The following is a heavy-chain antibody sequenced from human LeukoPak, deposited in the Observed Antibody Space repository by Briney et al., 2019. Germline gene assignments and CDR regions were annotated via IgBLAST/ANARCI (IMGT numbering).Heavy chain of an antibody. CDR2: ISGSGGST. J-gene: IGHJ5*02. CDR1: GFTLSSYA. D-gene: IGHD2-15*01. CDR3: AKDQAYLVAATPRFDP. Sequence: GGSLRLSCAASGFTLSSYAMSWVRQAPGKGLEWVSAISGSGGSTYYADSVKGRFTISRDNSKNTLYLQMNSLRAEDTAVYYCAKDQAYLVAATPRFDPWGQGTLVTVSS. V-gene: IGHV3-23*01.